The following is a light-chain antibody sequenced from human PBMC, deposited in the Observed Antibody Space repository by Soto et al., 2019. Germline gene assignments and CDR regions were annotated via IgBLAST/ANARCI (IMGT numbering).Light chain of an antibody. V-gene: IGLV2-8*01. Sequence: QSALTQPPSASGSPGQSVTISCTGTSSDVGAYNYVSWYQQHPGKAPKLLLYQVTKRPSGVPDRFSASKSGNTASLTVSGLQAEDEADYSCGSKAGNTFYVFGTGTKLTVL. J-gene: IGLJ1*01. CDR1: SSDVGAYNY. CDR2: QVT. CDR3: GSKAGNTFYV.